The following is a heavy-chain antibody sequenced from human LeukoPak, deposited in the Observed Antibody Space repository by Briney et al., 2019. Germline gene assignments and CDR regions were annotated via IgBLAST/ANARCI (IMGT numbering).Heavy chain of an antibody. CDR1: DGAFSGYY. CDR3: ARDGPPPRWNDALPPPGAFDI. V-gene: IGHV4-34*01. CDR2: INHSGST. D-gene: IGHD1-1*01. J-gene: IGHJ3*02. Sequence: NPSETLSLTCAVYDGAFSGYYWSWIRQPPGKGLEWIGDINHSGSTNYNPSLKSRVTISVDTSKNQFSLKLTSVTAADTAVYYCARDGPPPRWNDALPPPGAFDIWGQGTMVIVSS.